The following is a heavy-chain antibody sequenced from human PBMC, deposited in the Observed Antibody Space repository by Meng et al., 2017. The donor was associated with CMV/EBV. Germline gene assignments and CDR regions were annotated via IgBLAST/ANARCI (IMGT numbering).Heavy chain of an antibody. D-gene: IGHD2/OR15-2a*01. Sequence: SETLSLTCAVYGDSFSNYFWNWVRQPPGKGLEWIGEINNKASTNYNPSLKSRVTMSVDTSKNQFSLKLTSVTAADTAVYYCARSNYCNTIPCPLLRADYYYGLDVWGQGTTVTVSS. J-gene: IGHJ6*02. CDR2: INNKAST. CDR1: GDSFSNYF. V-gene: IGHV4-34*01. CDR3: ARSNYCNTIPCPLLRADYYYGLDV.